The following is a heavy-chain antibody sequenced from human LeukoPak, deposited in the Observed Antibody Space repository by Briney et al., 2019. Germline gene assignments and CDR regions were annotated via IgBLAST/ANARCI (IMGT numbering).Heavy chain of an antibody. D-gene: IGHD1-20*01. CDR3: ARRGNNWNEIDY. CDR2: IYYSGST. J-gene: IGHJ4*02. V-gene: IGHV4-39*01. Sequence: SETLSLTCTVSGGSISSSSYYWGWIRQPPGKGLEWIGSIYYSGSTYYNPSLKSRVTISVDTFKNQFSLKLSSVTAADTAVYYCARRGNNWNEIDYWGQGTLVTVSS. CDR1: GGSISSSSYY.